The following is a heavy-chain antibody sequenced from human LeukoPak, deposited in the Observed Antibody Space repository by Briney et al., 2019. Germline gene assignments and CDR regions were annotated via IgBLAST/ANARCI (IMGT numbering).Heavy chain of an antibody. CDR2: INRDGSTT. Sequence: GGSLRLSCAASGFTFSNYWVHWVHQAPGKGLVWVSRINRDGSTTKYADSVKGRFTVSRDNAKNTLNLQMNSLRAEDTAVYYCASVKKSGESSEIDYWGQGTLVTVSS. D-gene: IGHD3-10*01. V-gene: IGHV3-74*03. J-gene: IGHJ4*02. CDR1: GFTFSNYW. CDR3: ASVKKSGESSEIDY.